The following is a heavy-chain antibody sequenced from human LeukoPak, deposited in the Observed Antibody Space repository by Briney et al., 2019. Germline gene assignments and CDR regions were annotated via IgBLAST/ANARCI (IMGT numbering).Heavy chain of an antibody. J-gene: IGHJ4*02. CDR1: GFAFSTYW. CDR3: ARDPPALEDFDY. CDR2: INQDGSVK. Sequence: SGGSLRLSCAASGFAFSTYWMDWVRQAPGKGLEWVGNINQDGSVKHYVDSVRGRFTISRDNGKNSLYLHMSSLRAEDTAVYYCARDPPALEDFDYWGQGTQVTVSS. V-gene: IGHV3-7*01.